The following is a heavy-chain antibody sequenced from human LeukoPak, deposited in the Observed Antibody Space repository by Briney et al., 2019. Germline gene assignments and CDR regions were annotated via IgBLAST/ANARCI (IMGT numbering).Heavy chain of an antibody. CDR3: ARDGAPYYDFWSGSDQTYYYYYGMDV. D-gene: IGHD3-3*01. J-gene: IGHJ6*02. CDR1: GYTFTIYD. V-gene: IGHV1-8*01. CDR2: MNPNSGNT. Sequence: ASVKVSCKASGYTFTIYDINWVRQATGQGLEWMGWMNPNSGNTGYAQKFQGRVTMTRNTSISTAYMELSSLRSEDTAVYYCARDGAPYYDFWSGSDQTYYYYYGMDVWGQGTTVTVSS.